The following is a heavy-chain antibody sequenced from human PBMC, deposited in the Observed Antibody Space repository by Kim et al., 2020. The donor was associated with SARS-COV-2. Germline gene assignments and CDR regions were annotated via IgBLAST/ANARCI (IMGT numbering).Heavy chain of an antibody. CDR2: ISGDGGST. V-gene: IGHV3-43*02. Sequence: GGSLRLSCAASGFTFDDYAMHWVRQAPGKGLEWVSLISGDGGSTYYADSVKGRFTIPRDNSKNSLYLQMNSLRTEDTALYYCAKDMGSGSYYTPRDYYYGMDVWGQGTTVTVSS. J-gene: IGHJ6*02. CDR3: AKDMGSGSYYTPRDYYYGMDV. CDR1: GFTFDDYA. D-gene: IGHD3-10*01.